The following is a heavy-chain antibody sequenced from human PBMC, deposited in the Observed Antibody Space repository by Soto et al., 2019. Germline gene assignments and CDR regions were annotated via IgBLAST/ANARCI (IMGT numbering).Heavy chain of an antibody. Sequence: QITLKESGPTLVRPTQTLTLTCTFSGFSLSTSGVGVGWIRQPPGKALEWLALIYWDDDKRYSPSLKSRLTTTQDPTKNPVVLTKTNMDPMDTATYSCAHFSTTVTTFWFDPWGQGTLVTVSS. CDR1: GFSLSTSGVG. CDR2: IYWDDDK. V-gene: IGHV2-5*02. J-gene: IGHJ5*02. D-gene: IGHD4-17*01. CDR3: AHFSTTVTTFWFDP.